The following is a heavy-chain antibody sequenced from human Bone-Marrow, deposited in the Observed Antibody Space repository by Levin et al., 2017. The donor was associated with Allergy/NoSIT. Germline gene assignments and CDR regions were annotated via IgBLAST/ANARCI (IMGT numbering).Heavy chain of an antibody. CDR3: ARITVTQGELTYDYYHMDV. V-gene: IGHV1-69*13. D-gene: IGHD3-10*01. CDR2: IIPFFATP. J-gene: IGHJ6*03. Sequence: GASVKVSCKASGGTFSTYAISWVRQAPGLGLEWMGGIIPFFATPFYAQRFEGRVTITADESTSTAYMELTGLRSEDTAVYYCARITVTQGELTYDYYHMDVWGRGTTVIVSS. CDR1: GGTFSTYA.